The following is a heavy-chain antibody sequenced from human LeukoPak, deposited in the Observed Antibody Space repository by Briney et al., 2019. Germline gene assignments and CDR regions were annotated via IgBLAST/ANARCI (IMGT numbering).Heavy chain of an antibody. CDR3: TRDPPTRY. D-gene: IGHD1-26*01. V-gene: IGHV3-49*03. Sequence: GGSLRLSCTASGFTFGDYTITWIRQAPGRGLEWVGFIRNKADGGTPEYAAPVKGGFTISRDDSKNIAYLQMNSLKTDDTAVYYCTRDPPTRYWGQGTLVSVSS. CDR2: IRNKADGGTP. CDR1: GFTFGDYT. J-gene: IGHJ4*02.